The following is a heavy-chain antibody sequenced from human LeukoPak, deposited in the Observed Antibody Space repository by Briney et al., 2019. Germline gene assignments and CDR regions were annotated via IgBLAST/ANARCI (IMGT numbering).Heavy chain of an antibody. V-gene: IGHV1-69*04. CDR1: GGTFSSYA. Sequence: SVKVSCKASGGTFSSYAISWVRQAPGQGLEWMGRIIPILGIANYAQKFQGRVTITADKSTSTAYMELSSLRSEDTAVYYCARDSPEEQLVLDYYYYDGMDVWGQGTTVTVSS. D-gene: IGHD6-13*01. J-gene: IGHJ6*02. CDR2: IIPILGIA. CDR3: ARDSPEEQLVLDYYYYDGMDV.